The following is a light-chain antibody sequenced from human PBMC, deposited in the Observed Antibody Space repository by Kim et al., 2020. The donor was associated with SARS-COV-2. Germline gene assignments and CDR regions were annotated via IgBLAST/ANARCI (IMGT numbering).Light chain of an antibody. Sequence: SSELTQDPAVSVALGQTVRITCQGDSLRSYYASWYQQKPGQAPVLVIYGINNLVIYGKNNRPSGIPDRFSGSNSGNTASLTITGAQAEDEADYYCNSRDSSGNHVVFGGGTQLTVL. CDR1: SLRSYY. J-gene: IGLJ2*01. CDR2: GKN. CDR3: NSRDSSGNHVV. V-gene: IGLV3-19*01.